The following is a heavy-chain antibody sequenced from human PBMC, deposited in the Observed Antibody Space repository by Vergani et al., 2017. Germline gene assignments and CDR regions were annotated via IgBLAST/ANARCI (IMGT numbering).Heavy chain of an antibody. CDR1: GFTFSSHW. CDR3: ARRTWEYWYFDL. D-gene: IGHD1-26*01. Sequence: EVQLVESGGGLVQPGGSLRLSCAASGFTFSSHWMSWVRQAPGKGLEWVANIKQDGTEKDDVDSVKGRFTISRDNAKNSLYLQMNSLRADDTAVYYCARRTWEYWYFDLWGRGTLVTVSS. J-gene: IGHJ2*01. V-gene: IGHV3-7*03. CDR2: IKQDGTEK.